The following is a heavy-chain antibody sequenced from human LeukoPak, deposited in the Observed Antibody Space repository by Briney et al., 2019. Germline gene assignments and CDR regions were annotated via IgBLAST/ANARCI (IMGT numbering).Heavy chain of an antibody. CDR2: IYTSGST. J-gene: IGHJ3*02. CDR3: ARRLAAAGAFHI. V-gene: IGHV4-4*07. Sequence: SETLSLTCTVSGGFISSYYWSWIRQPAGKGLEWIGRIYTSGSTNYNPSLKSRVTMSVDTSKNQFSLKLSSVTAADTSVYYCARRLAAAGAFHIWGEGTMVTVSS. D-gene: IGHD6-13*01. CDR1: GGFISSYY.